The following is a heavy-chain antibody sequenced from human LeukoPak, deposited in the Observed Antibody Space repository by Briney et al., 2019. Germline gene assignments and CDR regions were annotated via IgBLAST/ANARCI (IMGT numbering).Heavy chain of an antibody. CDR1: GFTFGDYA. CDR3: TNFGYSSS. J-gene: IGHJ4*02. V-gene: IGHV3-49*04. CDR2: IRSKAYGGTT. Sequence: GGSLRLSCTASGFTFGDYAMSWVRQAPGKGLEWVGFIRSKAYGGTTEYAASAKGRFTISRDDSKSIAYLQMNSLKTEDTAVYYCTNFGYSSSWGQGTLVTVSS. D-gene: IGHD6-13*01.